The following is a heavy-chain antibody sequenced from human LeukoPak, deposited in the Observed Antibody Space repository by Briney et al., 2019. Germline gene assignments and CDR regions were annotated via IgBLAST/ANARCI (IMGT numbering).Heavy chain of an antibody. Sequence: SGGSLRLSCAASEFTFDDYGMSWVRQAPGKGLEWCSGINWNGGSTGSVAYVKGRFNISRDTAKNSLYLQMNSLRAEDTALYYCARVTYGSRREWGQGTLVTVCS. CDR2: INWNGGST. V-gene: IGHV3-20*04. D-gene: IGHD4-17*01. CDR3: ARVTYGSRRE. J-gene: IGHJ4*02. CDR1: EFTFDDYG.